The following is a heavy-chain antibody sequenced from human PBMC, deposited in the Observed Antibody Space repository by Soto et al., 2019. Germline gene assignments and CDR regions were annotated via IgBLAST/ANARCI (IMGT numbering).Heavy chain of an antibody. CDR1: GFTFSSYG. Sequence: GGSLRLSCAASGFTFSSYGMHWVRQAPGKGLEWVAVIWYDGSNKYYADSVKGRFTISRDNSKNTLYLQMNSLRAEDTAVYYCARGGELRYFDWARSCDLDYWGQGTLVTVSS. D-gene: IGHD3-9*01. CDR3: ARGGELRYFDWARSCDLDY. J-gene: IGHJ4*02. CDR2: IWYDGSNK. V-gene: IGHV3-33*01.